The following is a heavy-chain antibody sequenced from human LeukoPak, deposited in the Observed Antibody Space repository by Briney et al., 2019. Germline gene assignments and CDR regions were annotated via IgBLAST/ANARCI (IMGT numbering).Heavy chain of an antibody. CDR2: ISAYNGNT. D-gene: IGHD6-13*01. Sequence: ASVKVSCTASGYTFTSYGISWVRQAPGQGLEWMGWISAYNGNTNYAQKLQGRVTMTTDTSTSTAYMELRSLRSDDTAVYYCARDGAPRYSSSSDYWGQGTLVTVSS. CDR1: GYTFTSYG. V-gene: IGHV1-18*01. J-gene: IGHJ4*02. CDR3: ARDGAPRYSSSSDY.